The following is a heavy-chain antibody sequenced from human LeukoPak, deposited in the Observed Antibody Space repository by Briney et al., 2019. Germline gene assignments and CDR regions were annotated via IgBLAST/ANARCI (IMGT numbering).Heavy chain of an antibody. CDR1: GFTFSSYA. CDR3: ARGNYDRSGYLDY. Sequence: GGSLRLSCSASGFTFSSYAMHWVRQAPGKGLEYVAAISSDGGSTYYADSVKGRFTISRDNSKNTLYLQMNSLRAEDTAVYYCARGNYDRSGYLDYWGQGTLVTVSS. J-gene: IGHJ4*02. CDR2: ISSDGGST. D-gene: IGHD3-22*01. V-gene: IGHV3-64*04.